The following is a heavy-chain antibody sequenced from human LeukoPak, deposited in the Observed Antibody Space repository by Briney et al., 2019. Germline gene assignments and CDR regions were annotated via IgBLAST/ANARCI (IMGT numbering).Heavy chain of an antibody. CDR3: ASSRHYDSSGYWMYSFDL. J-gene: IGHJ4*02. Sequence: PSETLSLTCAVYGGSFSGYYWSWIRQPPGKGLEWIAEINNSGSTNYNPSLKSRVTISIDTSKNQFSLKVSSVTAADTAVYYCASSRHYDSSGYWMYSFDLWGQGTLVTVSS. CDR2: INNSGST. CDR1: GGSFSGYY. D-gene: IGHD3-22*01. V-gene: IGHV4-34*01.